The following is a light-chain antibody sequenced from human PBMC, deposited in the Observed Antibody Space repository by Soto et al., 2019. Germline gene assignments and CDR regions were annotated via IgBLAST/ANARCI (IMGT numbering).Light chain of an antibody. V-gene: IGKV3-20*01. CDR3: QQYGSSPWT. J-gene: IGKJ1*01. Sequence: EIVMTQSPATLSVSPGERATLSCXXSQSVSSSYLAWYQQKPGQGPRLLIYGASSRATGIPDRFSGSGSGTDFTLTISRLEPEDFAVYYCQQYGSSPWTFGQGTKVDIK. CDR2: GAS. CDR1: QSVSSSY.